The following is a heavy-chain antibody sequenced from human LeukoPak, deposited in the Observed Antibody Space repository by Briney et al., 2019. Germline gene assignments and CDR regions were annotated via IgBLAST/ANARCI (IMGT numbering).Heavy chain of an antibody. CDR3: AEEGDYNYYYSMDV. V-gene: IGHV3-30*18. CDR2: MSYDGSKK. J-gene: IGHJ6*02. D-gene: IGHD3-10*01. CDR1: GFTFSSYG. Sequence: GGSLRLSCAASGFTFSSYGMHWVRQAPGKGLEWVAVMSYDGSKKYYVDSVKGRFTISRDNSKNTLYLQMNSLRAEDTAVYYCAEEGDYNYYYSMDVWGQGTTVTVSS.